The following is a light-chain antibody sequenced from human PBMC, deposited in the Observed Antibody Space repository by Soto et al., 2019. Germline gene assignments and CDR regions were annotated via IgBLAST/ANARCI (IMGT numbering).Light chain of an antibody. CDR3: QQYNTYWT. V-gene: IGKV1-9*01. J-gene: IGKJ1*01. CDR2: AAT. Sequence: DIHLTQSPSLLSASVGDRVTITCRASQGISQYVAWYQQKPGKAPKLLIYAATVLQGGVPSRFSGTGSGTEFSLTISSLQSDDFATYYCQQYNTYWTFGQGTKVDIK. CDR1: QGISQY.